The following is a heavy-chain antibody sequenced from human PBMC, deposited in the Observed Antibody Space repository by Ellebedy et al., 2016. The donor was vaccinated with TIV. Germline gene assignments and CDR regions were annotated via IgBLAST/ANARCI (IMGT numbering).Heavy chain of an antibody. D-gene: IGHD5-18*01. J-gene: IGHJ1*01. CDR1: GFTFSSYA. V-gene: IGHV3-23*01. CDR2: VRSSGYNT. CDR3: ARGLYSYGFAEYLQH. Sequence: PGGSLRLSCAASGFTFSSYAMIWVRQAPGKGLEWVSTVRSSGYNTFYADSVKNRFTISKDNSKNTVYLQMNSLRAEDTAVYFCARGLYSYGFAEYLQHWGQGTLVTVSS.